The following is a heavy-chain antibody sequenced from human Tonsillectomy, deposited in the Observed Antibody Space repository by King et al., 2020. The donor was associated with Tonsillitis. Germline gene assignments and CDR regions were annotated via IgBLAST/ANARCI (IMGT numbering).Heavy chain of an antibody. CDR3: ARTPSGAARPGYFDY. D-gene: IGHD6-6*01. J-gene: IGHJ4*02. CDR1: GYTFTSYY. CDR2: INPSGGST. Sequence: QLVQSGAEVKKPGASVKVSCKASGYTFTSYYMHWVRQAPGQGLEWMGIINPSGGSTSYAQKFQGRVTMTRDTSTSTVYMELSSLRSEDTAVYYCARTPSGAARPGYFDYWGQGTLVTVSS. V-gene: IGHV1-46*03.